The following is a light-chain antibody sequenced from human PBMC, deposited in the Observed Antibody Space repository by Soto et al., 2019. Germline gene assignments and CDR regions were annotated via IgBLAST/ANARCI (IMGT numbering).Light chain of an antibody. CDR2: GAS. CDR3: QQYNNWPLLT. CDR1: QSVSSN. Sequence: EIVMTQSPATLSVSPGERATLSCRASQSVSSNLAWYQQKPGQAPRLLIYGASTRATGIPARFSGSGSGTEFTLIISSLQSEDFAVYSCQQYNNWPLLTFGGGTKVEIK. J-gene: IGKJ4*01. V-gene: IGKV3-15*01.